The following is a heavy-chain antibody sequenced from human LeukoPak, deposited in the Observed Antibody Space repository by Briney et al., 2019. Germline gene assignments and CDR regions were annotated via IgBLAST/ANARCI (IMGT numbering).Heavy chain of an antibody. CDR3: ARGLFGESLAYYYGMDV. D-gene: IGHD3-10*02. J-gene: IGHJ6*04. CDR2: IIPIFGTA. CDR1: GGTFSSYA. V-gene: IGHV1-69*01. Sequence: GSSVKVSCKASGGTFSSYAISWVRQAPGQGLEWMGGIIPIFGTANYAQKFQGRVTITADESTSTAYMELSSLRSEDTAVYYCARGLFGESLAYYYGMDVRGKGTTVTVSS.